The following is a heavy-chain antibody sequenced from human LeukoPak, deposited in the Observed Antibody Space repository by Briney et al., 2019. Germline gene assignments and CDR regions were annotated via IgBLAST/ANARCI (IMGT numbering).Heavy chain of an antibody. CDR1: GFSFSNYV. J-gene: IGHJ3*01. V-gene: IGHV3-30-3*01. CDR3: GRESGSQRAFDF. Sequence: PGGSLRLSCAASGFSFSNYVMHWVRQGPGKGLQWVSFISYDAINKYYSDSVKGRFTISRDNSKNILYLQLDSLRAEDTAVYYWGRESGSQRAFDFWGQGTMVTVSS. CDR2: ISYDAINK. D-gene: IGHD1-26*01.